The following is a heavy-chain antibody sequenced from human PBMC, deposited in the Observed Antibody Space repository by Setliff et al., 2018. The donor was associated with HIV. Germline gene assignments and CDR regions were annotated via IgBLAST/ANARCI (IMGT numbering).Heavy chain of an antibody. Sequence: ASVKVSCKASGYSFTGYDINWVRQATGQGLEWMAWMNPSTYNNNTKYAQKLQGRVTMTTDTSTSTAYMQLRSLRSDDTAVYYCARRPYDTGGLDHWGQGTLVTVSS. D-gene: IGHD3-22*01. V-gene: IGHV1-18*01. CDR2: MNPSTYNNNT. J-gene: IGHJ4*02. CDR3: ARRPYDTGGLDH. CDR1: GYSFTGYD.